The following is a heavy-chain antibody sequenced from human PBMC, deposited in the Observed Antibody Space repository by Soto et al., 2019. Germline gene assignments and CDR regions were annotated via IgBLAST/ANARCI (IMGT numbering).Heavy chain of an antibody. Sequence: EVQLVETGGGLIQPGGSLRLSCAASGFTVSSNYMSWVRQAPGKGLEWVAVIYSGGSTYYADSVKGRFTISRDNSKNTLYIQMNGRRAEDTAVFYCARGGGYDFWSGYYLLYYYYGMDVWGQGTTVTVSS. CDR2: IYSGGST. J-gene: IGHJ6*02. D-gene: IGHD3-3*01. V-gene: IGHV3-53*02. CDR3: ARGGGYDFWSGYYLLYYYYGMDV. CDR1: GFTVSSNY.